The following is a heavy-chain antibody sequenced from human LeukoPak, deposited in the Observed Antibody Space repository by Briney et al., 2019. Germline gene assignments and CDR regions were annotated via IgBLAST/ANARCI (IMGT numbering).Heavy chain of an antibody. J-gene: IGHJ5*02. CDR1: GGSISSYY. CDR3: ARDYTGVRGVRWFDP. CDR2: IYYSGST. D-gene: IGHD3-10*01. Sequence: SETLSLTCTVSGGSISSYYWSWIRQPPGKGLEWIGYIYYSGSTNYNPSLKSRVTISVDTSKNQFSLKLSSVTAADTAVYYCARDYTGVRGVRWFDPWGQGTLVTVSS. V-gene: IGHV4-59*01.